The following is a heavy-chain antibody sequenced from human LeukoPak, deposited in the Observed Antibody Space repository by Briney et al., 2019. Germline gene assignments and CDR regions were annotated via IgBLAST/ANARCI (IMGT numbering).Heavy chain of an antibody. CDR3: ARQFSRYYYDSSGDY. J-gene: IGHJ4*02. CDR1: GYTFTSYY. V-gene: IGHV1-2*06. D-gene: IGHD3-22*01. Sequence: ASVKVSCKASGYTFTSYYMHWVRQAPGQGLEWMGRINPNSGGTNYAQKFQGRVTMTRDTSISTAYMELSRLRSDDTAVYYCARQFSRYYYDSSGDYWGQGILVTVSS. CDR2: INPNSGGT.